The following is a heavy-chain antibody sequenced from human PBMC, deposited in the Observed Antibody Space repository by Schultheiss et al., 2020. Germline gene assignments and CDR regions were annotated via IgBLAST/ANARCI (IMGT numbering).Heavy chain of an antibody. Sequence: GESLRLSCSASGFTFSSYAMHWVRQAPGKGLEYVSAISSNGGSTYYADSVKGRFTISRDNSKNTLYLQMSSLRAEDTAVYYCVKGYKRGYGSGVPFQHWGQGTLVTVSS. CDR3: VKGYKRGYGSGVPFQH. CDR2: ISSNGGST. D-gene: IGHD3-10*01. CDR1: GFTFSSYA. V-gene: IGHV3-64D*06. J-gene: IGHJ1*01.